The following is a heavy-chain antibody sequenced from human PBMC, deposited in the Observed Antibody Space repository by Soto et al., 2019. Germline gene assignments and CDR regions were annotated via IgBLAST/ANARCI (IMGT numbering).Heavy chain of an antibody. J-gene: IGHJ5*02. CDR2: IYYSGST. V-gene: IGHV4-59*08. CDR3: ARIYSGYDYGWFDP. CDR1: GGSISSYY. D-gene: IGHD5-12*01. Sequence: SETLSLTCTGSGGSISSYYWGWVRQPPGKGLEWIGYIYYSGSTNYNPSLKSRVTISVDTSKNQFSLKLSSVTAADTAVYYCARIYSGYDYGWFDPWGQGTLVTGLL.